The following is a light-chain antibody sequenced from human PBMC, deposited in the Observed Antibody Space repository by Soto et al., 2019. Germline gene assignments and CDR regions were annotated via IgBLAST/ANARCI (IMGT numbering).Light chain of an antibody. CDR2: DVS. CDR1: SSDVGDYNS. J-gene: IGLJ2*01. V-gene: IGLV2-11*01. CDR3: AAWDDSLNGRV. Sequence: QSALTQPRSVSGSPGQSVTVSCIGTSSDVGDYNSVSWYQQHPGKAPKLMIYDVSKRPSGVPDRFSGSKSGNTASLTISGLQAEDEADYYCAAWDDSLNGRVFGGGTKLTVL.